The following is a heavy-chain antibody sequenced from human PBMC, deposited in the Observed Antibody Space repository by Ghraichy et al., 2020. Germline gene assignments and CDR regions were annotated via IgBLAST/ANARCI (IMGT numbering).Heavy chain of an antibody. J-gene: IGHJ6*02. V-gene: IGHV4-4*09. Sequence: SDTLSLTCTVSGGSISSYYWSWIRQPPGKGLEWIGYIYTSGSTNYNPSLKSRVTISVDTSKNQFSLKLSSVTAADTAVYYCARMRVSYYGMDVWGQGTTVTVSS. CDR1: GGSISSYY. CDR2: IYTSGST. CDR3: ARMRVSYYGMDV.